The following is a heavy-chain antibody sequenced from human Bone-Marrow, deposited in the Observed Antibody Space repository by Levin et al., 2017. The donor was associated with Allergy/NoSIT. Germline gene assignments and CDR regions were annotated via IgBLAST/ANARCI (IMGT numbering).Heavy chain of an antibody. CDR2: IYYSGST. J-gene: IGHJ3*02. CDR3: ARLGWGDAFDI. Sequence: SETLSLTCTVSVGSISSSDYYWGWIRQPPGKGLEWIGNIYYSGSTHYNPSLQSRATISVDTSKNQFSLKLNSVTAADTALYYCARLGWGDAFDIWGQGTMVTVSS. CDR1: VGSISSSDYY. D-gene: IGHD3-16*01. V-gene: IGHV4-39*01.